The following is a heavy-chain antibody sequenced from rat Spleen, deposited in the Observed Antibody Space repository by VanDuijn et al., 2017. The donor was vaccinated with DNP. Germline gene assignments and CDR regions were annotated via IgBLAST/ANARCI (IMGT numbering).Heavy chain of an antibody. CDR2: MSSGGSS. CDR3: TREEPRILSFFSSRFDF. V-gene: IGHV2S8*01. Sequence: QVQLKESGPGLVQPSQTLSLTCTVSGFSLTNYGISWVLQPPGKGLEWIAAMSSGGSSYFNSALKSRLSISRDTSKSQVFLKMNSLKTEDTAIYFCTREEPRILSFFSSRFDFWGQGVMVTVSS. D-gene: IGHD1-2*01. J-gene: IGHJ2*01. CDR1: GFSLTNYG.